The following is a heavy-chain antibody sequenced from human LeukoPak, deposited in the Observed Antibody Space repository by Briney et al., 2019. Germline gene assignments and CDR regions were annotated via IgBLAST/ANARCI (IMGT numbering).Heavy chain of an antibody. CDR1: GYTLTELS. V-gene: IGHV1-24*01. D-gene: IGHD2-15*01. Sequence: ASVKVSCKVSGYTLTELSMHWVRQVPGKGLEWMGGFDPEDGETIYAQKFQGRVTMTEDTSTDTAYMELSSLRSEDTAVYYCATGRVCSGGSCYDYWGQGTLVTVSS. CDR2: FDPEDGET. CDR3: ATGRVCSGGSCYDY. J-gene: IGHJ4*02.